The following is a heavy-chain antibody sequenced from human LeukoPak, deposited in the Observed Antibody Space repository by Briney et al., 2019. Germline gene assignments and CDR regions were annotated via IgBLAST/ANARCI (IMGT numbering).Heavy chain of an antibody. D-gene: IGHD3-22*01. J-gene: IGHJ6*02. Sequence: PSETLSLTCIVSGDSISSSSYYWGWIRQPPGKGLGWIGSIYYSESTYYNPSLKSRVTISVDTSKNQFSLKLNSVTAADTAVYYCARRPGSSAYPHYFGMDVWGQGTSVTVSS. V-gene: IGHV4-39*01. CDR2: IYYSEST. CDR1: GDSISSSSYY. CDR3: ARRPGSSAYPHYFGMDV.